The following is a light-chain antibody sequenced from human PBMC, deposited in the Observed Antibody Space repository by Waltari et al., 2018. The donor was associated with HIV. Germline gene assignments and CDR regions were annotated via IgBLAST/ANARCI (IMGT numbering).Light chain of an antibody. CDR1: QTFSSNS. CDR3: QQYNTSPWT. V-gene: IGKV3-20*01. J-gene: IGKJ1*01. Sequence: EIVLTQSPGTLSFSQGERPTLSCRASQTFSSNSLGWFQQKPGQAPRLLIYGETSRATGIPDRFSGSGSGTDFSLTISRLEPEDFEVYYCQQYNTSPWTFGQGTKVEIK. CDR2: GET.